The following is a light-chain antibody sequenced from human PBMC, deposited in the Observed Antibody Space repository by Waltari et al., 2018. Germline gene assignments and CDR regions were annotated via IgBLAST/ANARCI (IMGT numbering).Light chain of an antibody. CDR1: GLRSYY. Sequence: SSELTQDPAVSVAMGQTVTITCQGNGLRSYYASWYQQRPGQAPILIMYDKNNRPSGVPDRFSCSNSDNTVSLTITGAQAEDEASYYCHSRDASGVGGSFGGGTKLTVL. V-gene: IGLV3-19*01. CDR3: HSRDASGVGGS. CDR2: DKN. J-gene: IGLJ2*01.